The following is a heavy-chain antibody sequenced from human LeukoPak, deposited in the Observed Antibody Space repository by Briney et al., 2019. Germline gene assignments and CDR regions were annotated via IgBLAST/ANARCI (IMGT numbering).Heavy chain of an antibody. V-gene: IGHV3-23*01. CDR2: IFGGGGTK. CDR1: RFTFSNSA. Sequence: GGSLRLSCAASRFTFSNSAMAWVRQTPGKGLEWVSGIFGGGGTKYYAVTVRGRFTISRDNSRDTLYLQMNSLRADDTAIYFCAKDLAYGDGRWEFDSWGQGTLVTVA. CDR3: AKDLAYGDGRWEFDS. D-gene: IGHD4-17*01. J-gene: IGHJ5*01.